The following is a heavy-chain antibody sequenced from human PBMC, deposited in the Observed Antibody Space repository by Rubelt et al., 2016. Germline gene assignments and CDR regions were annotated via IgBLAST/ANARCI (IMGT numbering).Heavy chain of an antibody. V-gene: IGHV1-69*01. CDR1: GGTFSSYA. CDR3: VRVQYSSGWYFDY. Sequence: QVQLVQSGAEVKKPGSSVKVSCKASGGTFSSYAISWVRQAPGQGLEWMGGSIPIFGTANSAQKFQGRVTITADESTSTAYMELSSLRAEDTAVYYCVRVQYSSGWYFDYWGQGTLVTVSS. J-gene: IGHJ4*02. CDR2: SIPIFGTA. D-gene: IGHD6-19*01.